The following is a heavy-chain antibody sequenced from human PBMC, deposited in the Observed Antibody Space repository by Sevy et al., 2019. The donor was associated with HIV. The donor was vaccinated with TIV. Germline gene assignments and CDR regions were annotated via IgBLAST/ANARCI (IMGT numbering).Heavy chain of an antibody. V-gene: IGHV3-23*01. Sequence: GGSLRLSCAASGFTFRNYAMNWVRQAPGKGLEWVSGISGTGGSGDKTNYADSVKGRFTISRDDSKNSLYLQLNTLRAEDTAIYHCARKYDSSGYFDYWGQGTLVTVSS. J-gene: IGHJ4*02. D-gene: IGHD3-22*01. CDR1: GFTFRNYA. CDR3: ARKYDSSGYFDY. CDR2: ISGTGGSGDKT.